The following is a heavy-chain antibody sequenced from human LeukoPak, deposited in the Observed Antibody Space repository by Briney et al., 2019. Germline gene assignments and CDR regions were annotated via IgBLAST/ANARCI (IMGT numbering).Heavy chain of an antibody. CDR3: ARDLAGHGHWFDP. Sequence: GGSLRLSCAVSGFTVSSNYMSWVRQAPGKGLEWVSVLHSGGTTYYADSVKGRFTISRDNPKSTLYLQMNSLRPEDTAVYYCARDLAGHGHWFDPWGQGTLVTVSS. CDR2: LHSGGTT. V-gene: IGHV3-66*02. D-gene: IGHD3-10*01. J-gene: IGHJ5*02. CDR1: GFTVSSNY.